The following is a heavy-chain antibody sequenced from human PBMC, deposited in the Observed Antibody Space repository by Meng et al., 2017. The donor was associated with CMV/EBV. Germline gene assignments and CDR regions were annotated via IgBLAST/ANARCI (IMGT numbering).Heavy chain of an antibody. Sequence: SLKISCAASGFTFDDYAMHWVRQAPGKGLEWVSGISWNSGSIGYADSVKGRFTISRDNAKNSLYLHMNSLRAEDTALYYCAKDRGSRSAAIINAFDIWGQGTMVTVSS. J-gene: IGHJ3*02. V-gene: IGHV3-9*01. CDR2: ISWNSGSI. CDR3: AKDRGSRSAAIINAFDI. D-gene: IGHD2-2*01. CDR1: GFTFDDYA.